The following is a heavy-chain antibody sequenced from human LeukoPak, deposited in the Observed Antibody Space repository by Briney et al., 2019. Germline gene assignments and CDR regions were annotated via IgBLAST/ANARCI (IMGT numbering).Heavy chain of an antibody. CDR1: GFIFNSYG. D-gene: IGHD1-7*01. CDR3: ARGGVMAGTPFYFDS. V-gene: IGHV3-48*01. J-gene: IGHJ4*02. Sequence: GASLRLSCTGSGFIFNSYGINWVRQAPGKGLEWCAYISSSTSNIFYADSVKGRFTISGDHAKASVLLQMNSLRVEDTALYFCARGGVMAGTPFYFDSWGQGALVTVSS. CDR2: ISSSTSNI.